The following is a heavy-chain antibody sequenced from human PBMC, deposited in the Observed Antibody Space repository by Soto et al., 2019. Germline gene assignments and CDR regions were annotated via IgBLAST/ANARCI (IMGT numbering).Heavy chain of an antibody. V-gene: IGHV3-48*02. CDR1: GFTFSVYS. J-gene: IGHJ4*02. D-gene: IGHD6-19*01. CDR3: ARSVEGHFDY. Sequence: EVQLVESGGGLVQPGGSLRLSCAASGFTFSVYSMNWIRQAPGKGLQWVSYMTSDMKTIHYADSVKGRFTISRDNAKNLVYKQMTSLRDEDTAGYYCARSVEGHFDYWGQGALVTVSS. CDR2: MTSDMKTI.